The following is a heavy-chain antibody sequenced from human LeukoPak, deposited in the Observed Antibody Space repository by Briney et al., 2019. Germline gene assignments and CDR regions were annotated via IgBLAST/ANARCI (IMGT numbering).Heavy chain of an antibody. CDR1: GGSISNYY. CDR2: LYYSGST. Sequence: SETLSLTCTVSGGSISNYYWGWIRQPPGKGLEWIGYLYYSGSTDCNPSLKSRVTISVDTSKNQFSLKLKSVTAADTAVYYCARSQYSEYDYELWGQGTLVTVSS. CDR3: ARSQYSEYDYEL. D-gene: IGHD5-12*01. V-gene: IGHV4-59*01. J-gene: IGHJ4*02.